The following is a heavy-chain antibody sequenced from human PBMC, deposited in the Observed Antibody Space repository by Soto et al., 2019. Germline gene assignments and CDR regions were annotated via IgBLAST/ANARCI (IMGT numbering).Heavy chain of an antibody. Sequence: EVQLLESGGGLVQPGGSLRLSCAASGFTFSNYSMSWVRQAPGKGLEWVSGMNSGSGGSTYYADSVKGRFTISRDNSKNTLYLQMNSLRAEDTAVYYCAKDSHRAVAGWYPFDYWGQGTLVTVSS. D-gene: IGHD6-19*01. CDR1: GFTFSNYS. J-gene: IGHJ4*02. CDR3: AKDSHRAVAGWYPFDY. CDR2: MNSGSGGST. V-gene: IGHV3-23*01.